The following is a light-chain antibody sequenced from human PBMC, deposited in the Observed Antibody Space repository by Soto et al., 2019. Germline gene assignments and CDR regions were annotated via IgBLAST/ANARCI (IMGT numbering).Light chain of an antibody. J-gene: IGLJ1*01. CDR2: GNS. V-gene: IGLV1-40*01. CDR1: SSNIGAGYD. CDR3: QSYDSSLGGFYV. Sequence: QSVLTKPPSVSGAPGQRVTISCTGSSSNIGAGYDVHWYQQLPGTAPKHLIYGNSHRPSGVPDRFSGSKSGTSASLAITGLQAEYEADYYCQSYDSSLGGFYVFGTGTKLTVL.